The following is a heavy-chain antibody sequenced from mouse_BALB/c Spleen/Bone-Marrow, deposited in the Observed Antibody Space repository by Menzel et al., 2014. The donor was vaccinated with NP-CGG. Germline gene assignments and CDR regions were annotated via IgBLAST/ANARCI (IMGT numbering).Heavy chain of an antibody. CDR2: ILPGSGNT. CDR3: ARWAFDAWFAY. J-gene: IGHJ3*01. D-gene: IGHD3-1*01. V-gene: IGHV1-9*01. CDR1: GYTFSSYW. Sequence: VQLQQSGAELMKPGASVKVSCKATGYTFSSYWIEWVKQRPGHGLEWIGEILPGSGNTNYNEKFKGKATFTADTSSNTAYVQLSSLTSEDSAVYYCARWAFDAWFAYWGQGTLVTVSA.